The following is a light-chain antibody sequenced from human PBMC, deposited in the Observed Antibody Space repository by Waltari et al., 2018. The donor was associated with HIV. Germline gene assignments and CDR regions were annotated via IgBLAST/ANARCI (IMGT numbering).Light chain of an antibody. Sequence: QSALTQPAFVSGSPGQSLTVSCRGPRTTGPCSQSVPWYQPHPGKAPKLSIYEVSRRPSGVSNRFSGSKSGNTASLTISGLLPEDEAEYFCTSYVSSSTPEFGGGTKLTVL. CDR3: TSYVSSSTPE. CDR2: EVS. CDR1: RTTGPCSQS. J-gene: IGLJ3*02. V-gene: IGLV2-14*01.